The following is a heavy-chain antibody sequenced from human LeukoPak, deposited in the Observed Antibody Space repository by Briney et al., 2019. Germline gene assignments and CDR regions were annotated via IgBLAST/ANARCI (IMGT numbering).Heavy chain of an antibody. V-gene: IGHV3-23*01. CDR3: AKAFSAYENWPPNWFDP. D-gene: IGHD5-12*01. Sequence: GGSLRLSCAASGFTFSTFAMSWVRQAPGKGLEWVSATSGSGGGTYYADSVKGRLTISRDNSKNTLYLQMSSLRAEDTAVYYCAKAFSAYENWPPNWFDPWGQGILVTVSS. J-gene: IGHJ5*02. CDR2: TSGSGGGT. CDR1: GFTFSTFA.